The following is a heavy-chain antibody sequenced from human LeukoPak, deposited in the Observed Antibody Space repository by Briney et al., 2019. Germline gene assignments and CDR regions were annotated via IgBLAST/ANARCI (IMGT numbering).Heavy chain of an antibody. D-gene: IGHD3-9*01. J-gene: IGHJ4*02. CDR1: GFTFSDYY. CDR2: ISSSGDTI. V-gene: IGHV3-11*01. CDR3: AKNYDILTGSIDY. Sequence: GGSLRLSWSASGFTFSDYYMSWIRQAPGKGLEWVSYISSSGDTIFYADSVKGRFTISRDNAKNSLYLQMNSLRAEDTAVYYCAKNYDILTGSIDYWGQGTLVTVSS.